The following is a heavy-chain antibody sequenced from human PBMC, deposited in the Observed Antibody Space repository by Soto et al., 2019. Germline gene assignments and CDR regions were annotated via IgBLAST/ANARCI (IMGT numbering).Heavy chain of an antibody. Sequence: LSLTCALYGGSFSFYSWSWIRQPPGEGLEWIGEINHSGSTNYNPSLKSRVTISVDTSKNQFSLKLSSVTAADTAVYYCARGYCSNTSCYLYAIDVWGQGATVTVSS. J-gene: IGHJ6*02. D-gene: IGHD2-2*01. CDR3: ARGYCSNTSCYLYAIDV. CDR1: GGSFSFYS. V-gene: IGHV4-34*01. CDR2: INHSGST.